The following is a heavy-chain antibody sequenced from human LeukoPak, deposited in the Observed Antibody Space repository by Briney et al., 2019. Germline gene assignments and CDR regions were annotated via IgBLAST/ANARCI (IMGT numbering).Heavy chain of an antibody. J-gene: IGHJ6*02. CDR1: GLKFSDNH. CDR3: ARDPLRYGSGYYGATYYSYSLDV. Sequence: GGSLRLSCAVSGLKFSDNHINWVRQAPGKGLEWVSVTSSGGSTSYSDSVKGRFIVSRDISKNTLYLQMNNLKPEDTAVYYCARDPLRYGSGYYGATYYSYSLDVWGQGTTVIVSS. CDR2: TSSGGST. D-gene: IGHD3-22*01. V-gene: IGHV3-66*01.